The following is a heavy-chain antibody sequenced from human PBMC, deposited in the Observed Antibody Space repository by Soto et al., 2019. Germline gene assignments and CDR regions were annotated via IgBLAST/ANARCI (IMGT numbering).Heavy chain of an antibody. CDR2: IWYDGSNK. CDR1: GFTFSSYG. CDR3: AREGAEKRGKGLWSESNVEYHGMDV. D-gene: IGHD3-3*01. Sequence: PGGSLRLSCAASGFTFSSYGMHWVRQAPGKGLEWVAVIWYDGSNKYYADSVKGRFTISRDNSKNTLYLQMNSLRAEDTAVYYCAREGAEKRGKGLWSESNVEYHGMDVWGQGTTVTVSS. V-gene: IGHV3-33*01. J-gene: IGHJ6*02.